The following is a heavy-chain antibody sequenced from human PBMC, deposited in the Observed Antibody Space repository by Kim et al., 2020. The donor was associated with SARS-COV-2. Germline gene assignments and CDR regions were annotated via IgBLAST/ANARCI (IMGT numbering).Heavy chain of an antibody. CDR3: ARDHGTFDRANVYGYF. J-gene: IGHJ2*01. V-gene: IGHV3-33*01. CDR1: GFTFSSYG. Sequence: GGSLRLSCAASGFTFSSYGMHWVRQAPGKGLEWVAVMWYDGTNKFYADSVKGRFTISRDDSKNTLFLQMNSLRAEDTAVYYCARDHGTFDRANVYGYF. CDR2: MWYDGTNK. D-gene: IGHD3-16*01.